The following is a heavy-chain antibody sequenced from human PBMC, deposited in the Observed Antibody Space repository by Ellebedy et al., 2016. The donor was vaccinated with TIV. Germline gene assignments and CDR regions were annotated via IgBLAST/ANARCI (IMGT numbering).Heavy chain of an antibody. CDR1: GGSISSSC. Sequence: SETLSLXCNFSGGSISSSCWAWIRRPAGKGLEWIGRIYTSGSTNYNPSLKSRVTMSIDTSKNQFSLNLNSVTAADTAVYYCARRTTTGAYNWFDSWGQGTLVTVSS. D-gene: IGHD1-1*01. CDR2: IYTSGST. CDR3: ARRTTTGAYNWFDS. V-gene: IGHV4-4*07. J-gene: IGHJ5*01.